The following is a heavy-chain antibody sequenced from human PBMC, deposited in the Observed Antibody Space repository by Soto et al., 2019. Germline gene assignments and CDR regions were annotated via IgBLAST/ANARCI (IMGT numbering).Heavy chain of an antibody. CDR2: IINSGNDT. CDR1: EFTFRSYA. J-gene: IGHJ4*02. D-gene: IGHD1-26*01. CDR3: VKGSTTSRPYYFDH. Sequence: EVQLLESGGGLVQPGGSLRLSCAASEFTFRSYAMSWVRQSPGKGLEWVSAIINSGNDTYHAESVKGRFTISRDNTKNTLYLEMNSLKAEDTAVYYCVKGSTTSRPYYFDHWGQGTLVTVST. V-gene: IGHV3-23*05.